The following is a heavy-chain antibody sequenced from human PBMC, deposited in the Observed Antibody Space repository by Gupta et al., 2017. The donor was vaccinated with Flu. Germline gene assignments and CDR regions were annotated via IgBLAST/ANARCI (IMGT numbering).Heavy chain of an antibody. V-gene: IGHV3-7*01. CDR3: ASRGSDY. J-gene: IGHJ4*02. Sequence: EVQLLESGGGLVQPGGSLRLSCAASGFIFGHYYMMWVRQAPGKGLEWVTNIKPDGSDKQYVDSVRGRFTISRDNAKSSLYLQMNSLRAEDTAVYYCASRGSDYWGQGTLVTVSS. CDR1: GFIFGHYY. D-gene: IGHD3-10*01. CDR2: IKPDGSDK.